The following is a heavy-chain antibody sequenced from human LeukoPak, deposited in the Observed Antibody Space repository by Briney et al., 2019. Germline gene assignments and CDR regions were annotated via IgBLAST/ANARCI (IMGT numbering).Heavy chain of an antibody. J-gene: IGHJ3*02. CDR3: AVVPAAHDAFDI. Sequence: GGSLRLSCAASGFTFSSYWMRWVRQAPGKGLEWVANIKQDGSEKYYVDSVKGRFTISRDNAKNSLYLQMNSLRAEDTAAYYCAVVPAAHDAFDIWGQGTMVTVSS. D-gene: IGHD2-2*01. CDR1: GFTFSSYW. V-gene: IGHV3-7*01. CDR2: IKQDGSEK.